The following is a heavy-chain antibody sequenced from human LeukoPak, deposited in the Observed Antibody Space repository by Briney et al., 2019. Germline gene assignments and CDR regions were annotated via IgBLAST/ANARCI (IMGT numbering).Heavy chain of an antibody. CDR1: VYTFTGYY. CDR2: INPNSGGT. J-gene: IGHJ4*02. V-gene: IGHV1-2*02. CDR3: ARNLWMTRSGGQKPSAY. Sequence: GSSETVSCKSSVYTFTGYYMHWVRQAPGQRLEWMGWINPNSGGTKYAQKFPGRVTMTRDTSLSTAYMALSRLRSDDTTVYYCARNLWMTRSGGQKPSAYWGQGTMVSVSS. D-gene: IGHD6-25*01.